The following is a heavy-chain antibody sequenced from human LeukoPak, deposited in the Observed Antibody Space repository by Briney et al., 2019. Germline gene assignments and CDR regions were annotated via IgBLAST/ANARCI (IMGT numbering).Heavy chain of an antibody. CDR1: GGSISSSSYY. CDR2: IYYSGST. D-gene: IGHD5-12*01. V-gene: IGHV4-39*07. CDR3: ARMDIVATTEYYFDY. J-gene: IGHJ4*02. Sequence: SETLSLTCTVSGGSISSSSYYWGWIRQPPGKGLEWIGGIYYSGSTYYNPSLKSRVTISVDTSKNQFSLKLSSVTAADTAVYYCARMDIVATTEYYFDYWGQGTLVTVSS.